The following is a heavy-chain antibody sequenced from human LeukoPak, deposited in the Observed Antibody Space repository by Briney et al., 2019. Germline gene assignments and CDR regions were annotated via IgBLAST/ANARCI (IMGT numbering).Heavy chain of an antibody. CDR3: ARTETTVITSHYFDY. CDR2: IYYSGST. V-gene: IGHV4-30-4*08. Sequence: SQTLSLTCTVSGGSISSGDYYWSWIRQPPGKGLEWIGYIYYSGSTYYNPSLKSRVTISVDTSKNQFSLKLSSVTAADTAVYYCARTETTVITSHYFDYWGQGTLVTVSS. D-gene: IGHD4-17*01. CDR1: GGSISSGDYY. J-gene: IGHJ4*02.